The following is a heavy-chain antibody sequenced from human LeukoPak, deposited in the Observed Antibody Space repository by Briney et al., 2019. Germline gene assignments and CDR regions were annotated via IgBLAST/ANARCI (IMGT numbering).Heavy chain of an antibody. CDR1: GFTFSSYT. D-gene: IGHD2-2*01. Sequence: GGSLRLSCAASGFTFSSYTMSWVRQAPGKGLEWVSGVSGSGGNIHYADSVKGRFTISRDNSKNTLCLQMNSLRAEDTAVYYCAASLPNIVVVPATKGPFGYWGQGALVTVSS. CDR2: VSGSGGNI. J-gene: IGHJ4*02. V-gene: IGHV3-23*01. CDR3: AASLPNIVVVPATKGPFGY.